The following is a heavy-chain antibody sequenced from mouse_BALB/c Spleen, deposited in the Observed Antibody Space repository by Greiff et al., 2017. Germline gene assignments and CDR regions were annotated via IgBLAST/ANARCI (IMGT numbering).Heavy chain of an antibody. Sequence: DVHLVESGGGLVQPGGSRKLSCAASGFTFSSFGMHWVRQAPEKGLEWVAYISSGSSTIYYADTVKGRFTISRDNPKNTLFLQMTSLMSEDTAIYYCARGGLHYDCDGAWFAYWGQETLVTVSA. CDR2: ISSGSSTI. D-gene: IGHD2-4*01. CDR1: GFTFSSFG. V-gene: IGHV5-17*02. CDR3: ARGGLHYDCDGAWFAY. J-gene: IGHJ3*01.